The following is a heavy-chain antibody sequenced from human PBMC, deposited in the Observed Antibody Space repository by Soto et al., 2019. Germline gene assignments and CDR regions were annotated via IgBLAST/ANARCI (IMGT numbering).Heavy chain of an antibody. CDR1: GFSLSTSGVG. Sequence: QITLKESGPTLVKPTQTLTLTCTFSGFSLSTSGVGVGWIRQPPGKALEWLALIYWDDDKRYSPSLKSRLTITKDTSKNQAVLTMTNMDPLDTATYYCAGVVVAANARWYFDYWGQGTLVTVSS. V-gene: IGHV2-5*02. J-gene: IGHJ4*02. D-gene: IGHD2-15*01. CDR3: AGVVVAANARWYFDY. CDR2: IYWDDDK.